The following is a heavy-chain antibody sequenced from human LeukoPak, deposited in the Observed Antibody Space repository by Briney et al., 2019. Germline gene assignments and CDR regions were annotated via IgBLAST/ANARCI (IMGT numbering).Heavy chain of an antibody. CDR1: GYTLTSYG. D-gene: IGHD3-10*01. V-gene: IGHV1-18*01. CDR3: ARLRMVRGDNWFDP. CDR2: ISAYNGNT. Sequence: ASVKVSCKASGYTLTSYGISWVRQAPGQGLEWMGWISAYNGNTNYAQKLQGRVTMTTDTSTSTAYMELRRLRSDDTAVYYCARLRMVRGDNWFDPWGQGTLVTVSS. J-gene: IGHJ5*02.